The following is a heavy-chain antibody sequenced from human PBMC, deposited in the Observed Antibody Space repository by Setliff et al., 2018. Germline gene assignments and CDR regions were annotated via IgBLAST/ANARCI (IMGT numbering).Heavy chain of an antibody. Sequence: LSLTCNVSGASISGSAYYWGWIRQPPGKGLEWIGSIHSVGTTFNNPSLKSRVATSVDPSKNEFSLTLTSVTAADTAVYYCVRSLRYYDWRLDSWGQGTLVTVSS. CDR3: VRSLRYYDWRLDS. V-gene: IGHV4-39*01. CDR1: GASISGSAYY. CDR2: IHSVGTT. J-gene: IGHJ4*02. D-gene: IGHD3-9*01.